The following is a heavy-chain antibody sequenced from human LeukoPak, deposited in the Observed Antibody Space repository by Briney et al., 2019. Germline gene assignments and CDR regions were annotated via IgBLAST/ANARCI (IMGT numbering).Heavy chain of an antibody. CDR2: ISSSSSYI. CDR1: GFTFSSYS. Sequence: GRSLRLSCAASGFTFSSYSMNWVRQAPGKGLEWVSSISSSSSYIYYADSVKGRFTISRDNAKNSLYLQMNSLRAEDTAVYYCAKKDITSYGMDVWGKGTTVTISS. CDR3: AKKDITSYGMDV. J-gene: IGHJ6*03. V-gene: IGHV3-21*01. D-gene: IGHD3-16*01.